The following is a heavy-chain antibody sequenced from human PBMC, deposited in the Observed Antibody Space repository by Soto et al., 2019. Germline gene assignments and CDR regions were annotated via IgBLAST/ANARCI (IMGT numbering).Heavy chain of an antibody. CDR2: IKQDGGEK. J-gene: IGHJ6*02. CDR1: GFTFSSYW. D-gene: IGHD3-22*01. CDR3: ARETYYYDSSGYYSGLRYYYYGMDV. Sequence: GGSLRLSCAASGFTFSSYWMSWVRQAPGKGLEWVANIKQDGGEKYYVDSVKGRFTISRDNAKNSLYLQMNSLRAEDTAVYYCARETYYYDSSGYYSGLRYYYYGMDVWGQGTTVTVS. V-gene: IGHV3-7*01.